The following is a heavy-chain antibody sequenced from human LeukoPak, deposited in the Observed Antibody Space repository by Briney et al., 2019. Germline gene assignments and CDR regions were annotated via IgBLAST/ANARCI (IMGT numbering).Heavy chain of an antibody. V-gene: IGHV3-7*01. Sequence: GGSLRLSCAASGFTFSSYWMSWVRQAPGKGLEWVANIKQDGSEKYYVDSVKGRFTISRDNAKNSLYLQMNSLRAEDTAVYYCARSGSSWYWGPIPYYFDYWGQGTLVTVSS. J-gene: IGHJ4*02. CDR1: GFTFSSYW. D-gene: IGHD6-13*01. CDR3: ARSGSSWYWGPIPYYFDY. CDR2: IKQDGSEK.